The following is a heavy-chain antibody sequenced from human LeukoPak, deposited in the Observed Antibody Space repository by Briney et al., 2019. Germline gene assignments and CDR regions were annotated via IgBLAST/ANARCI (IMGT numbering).Heavy chain of an antibody. CDR3: ARDRSGGTYYYDSSGYSF. CDR2: ISGGGNTI. D-gene: IGHD3-22*01. J-gene: IGHJ4*02. V-gene: IGHV3-11*01. CDR1: GFTFSDYY. Sequence: GGPLRLSCAASGFTFSDYYMSWIRQAPGKGLEWISSISGGGNTIYYADSAMGRFTISRDNAKNSLYLLMNSLTAEDTAVYYCARDRSGGTYYYDSSGYSFWGQGTLVTVSS.